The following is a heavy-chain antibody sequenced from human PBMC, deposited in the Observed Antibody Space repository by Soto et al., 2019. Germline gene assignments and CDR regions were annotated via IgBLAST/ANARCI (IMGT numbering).Heavy chain of an antibody. Sequence: QVQLQESGPGLVKPSETLSLTCTVSGGSISSYYWTWIRQPPGKGLEWIGFMYNSGSTHYNPSLKSRLTISLDTSKNPFSLNLRSVTAAVTAVYYCASMGYHYGSGSYPLDYWGQGTLVTVSS. J-gene: IGHJ4*02. CDR1: GGSISSYY. CDR2: MYNSGST. D-gene: IGHD3-10*01. V-gene: IGHV4-59*08. CDR3: ASMGYHYGSGSYPLDY.